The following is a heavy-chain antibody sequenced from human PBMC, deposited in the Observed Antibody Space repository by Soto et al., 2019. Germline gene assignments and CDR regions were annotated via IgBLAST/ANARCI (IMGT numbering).Heavy chain of an antibody. CDR2: MNPNSGNT. D-gene: IGHD1-7*01. CDR1: GYTFISYD. V-gene: IGHV1-8*01. CDR3: ARGLWGTVTWDS. Sequence: QVQLVQSGAEVKKPGASVKVSCKASGYTFISYDINWVRQATGQGIEWMGWMNPNSGNTGYAQKFQGRVTMTRDTSISTAYMELSSLRSEDTAVYYCARGLWGTVTWDSWGQGTLVTVSA. J-gene: IGHJ4*02.